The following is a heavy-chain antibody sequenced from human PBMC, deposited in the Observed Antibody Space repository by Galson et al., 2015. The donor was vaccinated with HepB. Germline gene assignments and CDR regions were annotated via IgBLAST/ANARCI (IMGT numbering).Heavy chain of an antibody. D-gene: IGHD6-25*01. J-gene: IGHJ5*02. CDR3: ARGYSSAGRGGFDP. CDR2: IDWDDDK. CDR1: GFSLSTSGMC. Sequence: PALVKPTQTLTLTCTFSGFSLSTSGMCVSWIRQPPGKALEWLALIDWDDDKYYSTSLKTRLTISKDTSKNQVVLTMTNMDPVDTATYYCARGYSSAGRGGFDPWGQGTLVTVSS. V-gene: IGHV2-70*01.